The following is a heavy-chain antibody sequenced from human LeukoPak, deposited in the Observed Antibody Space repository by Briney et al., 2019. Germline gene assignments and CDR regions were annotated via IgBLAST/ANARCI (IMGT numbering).Heavy chain of an antibody. J-gene: IGHJ4*02. V-gene: IGHV4-4*07. CDR3: ARVSCPGHGILDY. D-gene: IGHD3-10*02. Sequence: SETMSLTCTVSGDSISSNYWSWIRQSAGKGLEWIGRIYTSENTIYNPSLKSRVTMSVDTSKNQFSLKVNSVTAADTAVYHCARVSCPGHGILDYWRQG. CDR2: IYTSENT. CDR1: GDSISSNY.